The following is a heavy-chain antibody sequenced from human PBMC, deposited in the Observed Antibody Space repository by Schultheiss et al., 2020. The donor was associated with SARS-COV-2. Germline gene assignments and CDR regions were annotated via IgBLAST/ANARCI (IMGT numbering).Heavy chain of an antibody. CDR1: GFTFSSYA. CDR3: AKLGFGY. CDR2: ISDSGGST. V-gene: IGHV3-23*01. D-gene: IGHD3-10*01. J-gene: IGHJ4*02. Sequence: GESLKISCAASGFTFSSYAMSWVRQAPGKGLEWVLGISDSGGSTYYADSVKGRFTISRDNSKNTLYLQMNSLRAEDTAVYYCAKLGFGYWGQGTLVTVSS.